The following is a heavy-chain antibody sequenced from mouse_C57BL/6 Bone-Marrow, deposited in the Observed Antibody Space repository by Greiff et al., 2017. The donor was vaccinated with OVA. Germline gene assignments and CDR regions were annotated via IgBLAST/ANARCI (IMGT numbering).Heavy chain of an antibody. V-gene: IGHV1-80*01. CDR2: IYPGDGDT. D-gene: IGHD2-4*01. CDR3: AREGDYDPPMDY. CDR1: GYAFSSYW. J-gene: IGHJ4*01. Sequence: VKLVESGAELVKPGASVKISCKASGYAFSSYWMNWVKQRPGKGLEWIGQIYPGDGDTNYNGKFKGKATLTADKSSSTAYMQLSSLTSEDSAVYFCAREGDYDPPMDYWGQGTSVTVSS.